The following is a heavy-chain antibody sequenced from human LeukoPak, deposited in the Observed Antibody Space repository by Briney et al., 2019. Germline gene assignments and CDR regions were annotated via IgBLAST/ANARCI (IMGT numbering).Heavy chain of an antibody. D-gene: IGHD5-12*01. CDR1: GFTFSSYA. J-gene: IGHJ4*02. CDR3: ARGPSGYHNT. Sequence: PGGSLRLSCAASGFTFSSYAMHWVRQAPGKGLEWVAVISYDGSNKYYADSVKGRFTISRDNSKNTLCLQMNSLRAEDTAVYYCARGPSGYHNTGGQGTLVTVSS. CDR2: ISYDGSNK. V-gene: IGHV3-30*04.